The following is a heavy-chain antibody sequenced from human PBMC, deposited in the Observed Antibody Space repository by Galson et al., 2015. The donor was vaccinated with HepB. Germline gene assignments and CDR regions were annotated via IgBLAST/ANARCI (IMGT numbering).Heavy chain of an antibody. J-gene: IGHJ6*02. CDR1: GFTFSSAW. V-gene: IGHV3-15*01. CDR3: TTDASSAYYYGYYYGMDV. D-gene: IGHD3-22*01. CDR2: IKSKTDGGTT. Sequence: SLRLSCAASGFTFSSAWMSWVRQAPGKGLEWVGRIKSKTDGGTTDYAAPVKARFTISRDDSKNTLYLQMNSLKTEDTAVYYCTTDASSAYYYGYYYGMDVWGQGTTVTVSS.